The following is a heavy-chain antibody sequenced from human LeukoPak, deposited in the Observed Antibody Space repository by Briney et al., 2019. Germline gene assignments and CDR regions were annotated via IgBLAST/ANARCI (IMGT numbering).Heavy chain of an antibody. CDR2: MYTSGST. D-gene: IGHD3-3*01. J-gene: IGHJ5*02. CDR1: GGSISSGSYY. CDR3: AREVGGSIFGVVTNWFDP. Sequence: SETLSLTCTVSGGSISSGSYYWSWIRQPAGKGLEWIGRMYTSGSTNYNPSLKSRVTISVDTSKNQFSLKLSSVTAADTAVYYCAREVGGSIFGVVTNWFDPWGQGTLVTVSS. V-gene: IGHV4-61*02.